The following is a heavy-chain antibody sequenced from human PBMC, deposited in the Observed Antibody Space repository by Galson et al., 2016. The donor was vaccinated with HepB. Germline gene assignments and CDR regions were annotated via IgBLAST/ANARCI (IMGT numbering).Heavy chain of an antibody. D-gene: IGHD6-19*01. Sequence: SLRLSCAASGFTFSSYAMSWVRQAPVKGLEWVSSIDGSGGTAHYADSVKGRFTISRDNSKNMLYLETNSLRAEDTAVYYCAKDWDISAWSTLQEVWGQGTPVTVSS. CDR1: GFTFSSYA. J-gene: IGHJ4*02. V-gene: IGHV3-23*01. CDR3: AKDWDISAWSTLQEV. CDR2: IDGSGGTA.